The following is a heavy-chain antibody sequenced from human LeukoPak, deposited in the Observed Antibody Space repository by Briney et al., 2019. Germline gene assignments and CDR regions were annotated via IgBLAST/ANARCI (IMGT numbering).Heavy chain of an antibody. CDR2: ISGSGGST. D-gene: IGHD1-20*01. CDR1: AFTFRSYA. Sequence: GGSLRLSCAASAFTFRSYAMSWVRQAGGKGLEWVSAISGSGGSTYYADPVKGRFTISRDNSKDTLYLQMSSLRAEDTAVYYCAKPKDNSLYCFDYWGQGTLVTVSS. V-gene: IGHV3-23*01. CDR3: AKPKDNSLYCFDY. J-gene: IGHJ4*02.